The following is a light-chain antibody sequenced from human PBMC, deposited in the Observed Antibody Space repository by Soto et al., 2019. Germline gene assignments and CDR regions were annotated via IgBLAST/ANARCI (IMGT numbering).Light chain of an antibody. CDR3: QVWDSNSDHYV. CDR2: EDR. CDR1: NIGSKS. V-gene: IGLV3-21*02. J-gene: IGLJ1*01. Sequence: SSELTQPPSVSVAPGQTAKITCGETNIGSKSVHWYQQKPRQAPVLVVYEDRDRPSGIPERFSGSNSGNTATLTISRVEAGDEAYYYCQVWDSNSDHYVFGTGTKLTVL.